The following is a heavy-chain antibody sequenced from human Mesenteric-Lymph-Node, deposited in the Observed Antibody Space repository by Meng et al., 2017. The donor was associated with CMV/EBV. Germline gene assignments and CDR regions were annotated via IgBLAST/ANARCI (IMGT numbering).Heavy chain of an antibody. CDR2: IYYSGTT. CDR3: ARQWRDNSPYHGLDV. V-gene: IGHV4-39*01. D-gene: IGHD1-14*01. CDR1: GGSISSSSYY. J-gene: IGHJ6*02. Sequence: SETLSLTCTVSGGSISSSSYYWGWIRQPPGKGLEWIGSIYYSGTTYYNPSLNSRVTISVDTSKNQFSLKLSSVTAADTAVYYCARQWRDNSPYHGLDVWGQGTTVTVSS.